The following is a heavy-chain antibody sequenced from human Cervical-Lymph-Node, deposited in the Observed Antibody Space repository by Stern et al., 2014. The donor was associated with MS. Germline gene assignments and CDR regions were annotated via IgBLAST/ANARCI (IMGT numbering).Heavy chain of an antibody. CDR1: GFTFSYYA. D-gene: IGHD6-13*01. V-gene: IGHV3-30*01. CDR3: AREMIAAAGTIPFDY. J-gene: IGHJ4*02. Sequence: VQLEESGGGVVQPGRSLRLSCAASGFTFSYYAMHWVRQAPGKGLEWVAVISYDGSNKYYADSVKGRFTISRDNSKNTLYLQMNSLRAEDTAVYYCAREMIAAAGTIPFDYWGQGTLVTVSS. CDR2: ISYDGSNK.